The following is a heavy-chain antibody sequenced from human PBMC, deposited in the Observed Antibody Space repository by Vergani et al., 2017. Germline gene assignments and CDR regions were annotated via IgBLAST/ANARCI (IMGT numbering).Heavy chain of an antibody. J-gene: IGHJ2*01. CDR1: GYTFTSYG. D-gene: IGHD4-11*01. CDR3: ASSKYSDYGRSYWYFDL. V-gene: IGHV1-18*01. CDR2: ISAYNGNT. Sequence: QVQLVQSGAEVKKPGASVKVSCKASGYTFTSYGISGVRQAPGQGLEWMGWISAYNGNTKYSQKFQGRVTITRDTAASTAYMELSSLRSEDTAVYYCASSKYSDYGRSYWYFDLWGRGTLVTVSS.